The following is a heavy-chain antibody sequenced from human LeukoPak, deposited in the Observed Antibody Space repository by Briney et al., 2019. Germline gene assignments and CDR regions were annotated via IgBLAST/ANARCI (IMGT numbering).Heavy chain of an antibody. V-gene: IGHV3-74*01. D-gene: IGHD1-26*01. CDR1: GFTFSSYW. CDR2: INNDGSST. CDR3: ARGGAVGTTTVAFDI. Sequence: GESLRLSCAASGFTFSSYWMHWVRQAPGKGLVWVSRINNDGSSTTYADSVKGRFTISRDNAKNTLYLQMNSLRAEDTAVYYCARGGAVGTTTVAFDIWGQGTMVTVSS. J-gene: IGHJ3*02.